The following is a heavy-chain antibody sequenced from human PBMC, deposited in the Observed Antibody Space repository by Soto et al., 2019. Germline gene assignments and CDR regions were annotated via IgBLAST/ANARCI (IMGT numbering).Heavy chain of an antibody. V-gene: IGHV1-69*06. J-gene: IGHJ4*02. Sequence: SVKVSCKASGGTFSSYAISWVRQAPGQGLEWMGGIIPIFGTANYAQKFQGRVTITADKSTSTAYMEPSSLRSEDTAVYYCARGRSVVGTYYFDYWGQGTLVTVSS. CDR2: IIPIFGTA. CDR3: ARGRSVVGTYYFDY. CDR1: GGTFSSYA. D-gene: IGHD2-15*01.